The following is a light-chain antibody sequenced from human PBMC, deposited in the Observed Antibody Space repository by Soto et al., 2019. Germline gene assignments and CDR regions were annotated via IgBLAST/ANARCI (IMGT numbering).Light chain of an antibody. V-gene: IGKV1-39*01. Sequence: DIQMTQSPSSLSASVGDRVTITCRASQSISTYLHWYQQKPGKAPNLLIYAASTLQSGVPSRFSGSGSGTEFSLTISSLQPDDFATYYCQHYNSYSEAFGQGTKVDIK. CDR3: QHYNSYSEA. CDR2: AAS. CDR1: QSISTY. J-gene: IGKJ1*01.